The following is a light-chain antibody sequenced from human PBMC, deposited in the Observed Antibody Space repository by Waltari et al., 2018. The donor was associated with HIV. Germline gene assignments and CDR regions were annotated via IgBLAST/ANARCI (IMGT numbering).Light chain of an antibody. J-gene: IGKJ1*01. Sequence: DIQMTQSLSTLSASVGDSVTTTCRASQSISNWLAWYQQKPGNAPKLLIYKASTLEGGVPSRFRGSGSGTEFTLTINSLQPDDFATYFCQQYYLSPWTFGQGARV. V-gene: IGKV1-5*03. CDR1: QSISNW. CDR3: QQYYLSPWT. CDR2: KAS.